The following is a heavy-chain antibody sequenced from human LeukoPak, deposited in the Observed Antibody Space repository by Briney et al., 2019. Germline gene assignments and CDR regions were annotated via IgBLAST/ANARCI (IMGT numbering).Heavy chain of an antibody. CDR1: GGSISSNSYY. CDR2: IYYSGST. V-gene: IGHV4-39*07. D-gene: IGHD2-2*01. J-gene: IGHJ6*02. Sequence: PSETLSLTCTVSGGSISSNSYYWGWIRQPPGKGLEWIGSIYYSGSTYYNPSLKSRVTISVDTSKNQFSLKLSSVTAADTAVYYCAILHSDIVVVPAETYYYYGMDVWGQGTTVTVSS. CDR3: AILHSDIVVVPAETYYYYGMDV.